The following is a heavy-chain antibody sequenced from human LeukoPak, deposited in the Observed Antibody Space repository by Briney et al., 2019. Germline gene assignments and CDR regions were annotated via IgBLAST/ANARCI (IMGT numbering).Heavy chain of an antibody. J-gene: IGHJ3*02. CDR3: ARETSWLHYAFDI. D-gene: IGHD5-24*01. CDR2: IYYSGST. CDR1: GGSVSSGSYY. V-gene: IGHV4-61*01. Sequence: PSETLSLTCTVSGGSVSSGSYYWSWIRQPPGKGLEWIGYIYYSGSTNYNPSLKSRVTISVDTSKNQFSLKLSSVTAAGTAVYYCARETSWLHYAFDIWGQGTMVTVSS.